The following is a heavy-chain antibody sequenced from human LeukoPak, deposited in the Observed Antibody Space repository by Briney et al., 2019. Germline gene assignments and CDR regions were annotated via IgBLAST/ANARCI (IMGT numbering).Heavy chain of an antibody. J-gene: IGHJ4*02. D-gene: IGHD6-19*01. CDR2: VYYSGNT. V-gene: IGHV4-39*01. CDR1: GGSISSSSSY. CDR3: ARHLPGWYYFDY. Sequence: SETLSLTCTVSGGSISSSSSYRGWIRQPPGKGLEWVGSVYYSGNTYYSPSLKSRVTVSVDTSKNQFSLKLSSVTAADTAVYYCARHLPGWYYFDYWGQGTRVTVSS.